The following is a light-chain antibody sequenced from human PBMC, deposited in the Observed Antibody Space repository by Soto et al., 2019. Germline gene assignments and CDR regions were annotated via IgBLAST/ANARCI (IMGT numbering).Light chain of an antibody. CDR1: QSVSSSY. V-gene: IGKV3-20*01. CDR3: QQYGSSPWT. J-gene: IGKJ1*01. CDR2: DAS. Sequence: EIVLTQSPGTLSLSPGERATLSCRASQSVSSSYLAWYQQKPGQAPRLLIYDASTRATGIPDRISGSGSGTDFTLTISRLEPEDFALYYCQQYGSSPWTFGQGTRVEIK.